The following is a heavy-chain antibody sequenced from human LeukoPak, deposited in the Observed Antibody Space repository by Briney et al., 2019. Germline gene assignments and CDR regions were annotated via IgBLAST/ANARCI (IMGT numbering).Heavy chain of an antibody. CDR3: AISMVRGVIHPN. CDR2: VAPEDGET. CDR1: GYTFTDYY. J-gene: IGHJ4*02. Sequence: GASVKVSCKVSGYTFTDYYMHWVQQAPGKGLEWMGRVAPEDGETIYAEKFQGRVTITADTSTDTAYMELSSLRSEDTAVYYCAISMVRGVIHPNCGQGTLVTVSS. D-gene: IGHD3-10*01. V-gene: IGHV1-69-2*01.